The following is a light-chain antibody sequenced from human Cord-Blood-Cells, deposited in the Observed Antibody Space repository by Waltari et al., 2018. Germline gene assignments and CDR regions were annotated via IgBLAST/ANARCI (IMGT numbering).Light chain of an antibody. CDR2: EGS. Sequence: QSALTQPASVSGSPGQSITISCTGTRSDFGSYNLVSWYQQHPGKAPKLMIYEGSKRPSGVSNRFSGSKSGNTASLTISGLQAEDEADYYCCSYAGSSTFGVFGGGTKLTVL. V-gene: IGLV2-23*03. CDR3: CSYAGSSTFGV. J-gene: IGLJ3*02. CDR1: RSDFGSYNL.